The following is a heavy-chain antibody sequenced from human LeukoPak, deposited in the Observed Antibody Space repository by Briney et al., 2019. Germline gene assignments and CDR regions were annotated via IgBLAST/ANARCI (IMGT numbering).Heavy chain of an antibody. CDR1: GFTFNIYA. Sequence: PGGSLRLSCAASGFTFNIYAMSWVRLAPGKGLQWVASMCGSAGCTFYTDSVKVRFTISRDNSNNTLYLEMNSLRAEDTAIYYCARDRPNYHESNGHYYERDGDHWGQGTLVTVS. CDR3: ARDRPNYHESNGHYYERDGDH. J-gene: IGHJ5*02. D-gene: IGHD3-22*01. CDR2: MCGSAGCT. V-gene: IGHV3-23*01.